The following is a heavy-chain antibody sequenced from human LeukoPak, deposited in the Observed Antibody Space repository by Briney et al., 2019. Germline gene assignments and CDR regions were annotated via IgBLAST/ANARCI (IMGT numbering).Heavy chain of an antibody. D-gene: IGHD2-15*01. Sequence: GGSLRLSCAASGFTFGTYAMNWVRQAPGKGLEWVSTISSSTSSEFYGDSVRGRITISRDNAKNSLYLQMNSLRAEDTAVYYCARGDCSGGSCRLPDYFDYWGQGTLVTVSS. CDR2: ISSSTSSE. V-gene: IGHV3-21*01. J-gene: IGHJ4*02. CDR1: GFTFGTYA. CDR3: ARGDCSGGSCRLPDYFDY.